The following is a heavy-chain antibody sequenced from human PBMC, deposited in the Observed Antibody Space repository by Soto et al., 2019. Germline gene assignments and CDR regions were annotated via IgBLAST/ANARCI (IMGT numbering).Heavy chain of an antibody. J-gene: IGHJ4*02. V-gene: IGHV4-4*02. CDR3: ASEVSGSQAFDY. Sequence: QVQLQESGPGLVRPSGTLSLSCAVSGGSISSSNWWNWVRQPPGKGLEWIGEISHSGSANYNPSLKSRVTISVDKSKNHFSLKLSSVTAADTAVYYCASEVSGSQAFDYWGQGTLVTVSS. D-gene: IGHD2-15*01. CDR1: GGSISSSNW. CDR2: ISHSGSA.